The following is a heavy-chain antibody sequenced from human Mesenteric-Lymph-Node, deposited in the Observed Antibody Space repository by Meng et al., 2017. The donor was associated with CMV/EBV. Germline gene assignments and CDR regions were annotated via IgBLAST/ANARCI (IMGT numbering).Heavy chain of an antibody. CDR1: GFTVSSNY. CDR3: VGGWTPYYFDY. Sequence: GESLKISCAASGFTVSSNYMTWVRQAPGKGLEWVSIIYSGGSTYYADSVKGRFTISRDNSKSTLFLQMNSLRVEDTAVYYCVGGWTPYYFDYWGQGTLVTVSS. J-gene: IGHJ4*02. V-gene: IGHV3-53*01. CDR2: IYSGGST. D-gene: IGHD6-19*01.